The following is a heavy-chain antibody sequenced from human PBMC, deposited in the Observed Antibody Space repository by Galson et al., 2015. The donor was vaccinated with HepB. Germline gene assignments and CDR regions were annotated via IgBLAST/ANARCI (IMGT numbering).Heavy chain of an antibody. D-gene: IGHD2-2*01. CDR3: ARELLVPALGGYLYYMDV. Sequence: SETLSLTCTVSGGSISSYYWSWIRQPPGKGLEWIGYIYYSGSTNYNPSLKSRITMSIDTSKNQFSLKLSSVTVADTAVYYCARELLVPALGGYLYYMDVWGKGTTVTVSS. V-gene: IGHV4-59*12. CDR2: IYYSGST. CDR1: GGSISSYY. J-gene: IGHJ6*03.